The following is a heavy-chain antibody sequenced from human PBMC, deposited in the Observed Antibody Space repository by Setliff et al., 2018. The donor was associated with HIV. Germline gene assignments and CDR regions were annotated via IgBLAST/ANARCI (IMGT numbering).Heavy chain of an antibody. CDR3: ARRQTGGGVRGAFDM. J-gene: IGHJ3*02. Sequence: SETLSLTCTVSGDSIRSYYWSWIRQPAGKGLEWIGYVHSTGRTKNNASLTSRVTFSVDTAKNQFSLSLTSVTAADTAVYYCARRQTGGGVRGAFDMWGRGTLVTVSS. D-gene: IGHD1-26*01. CDR2: VHSTGRT. CDR1: GDSIRSYY. V-gene: IGHV4-59*08.